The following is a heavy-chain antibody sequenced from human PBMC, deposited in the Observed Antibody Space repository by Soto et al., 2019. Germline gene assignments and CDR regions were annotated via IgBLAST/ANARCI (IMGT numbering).Heavy chain of an antibody. D-gene: IGHD4-4*01. J-gene: IGHJ2*01. V-gene: IGHV3-30-3*01. CDR2: ISYDGSNK. Sequence: GGSLRLSCAASGFTFSSYSMHWVRQAPGKGLEWVAVISYDGSNKYYADSVKGRFTISRDNSKNTLYLQMNSLRAEDTAVYYCARPLWRNDYNWGYFDLWGRGTLVTVSS. CDR1: GFTFSSYS. CDR3: ARPLWRNDYNWGYFDL.